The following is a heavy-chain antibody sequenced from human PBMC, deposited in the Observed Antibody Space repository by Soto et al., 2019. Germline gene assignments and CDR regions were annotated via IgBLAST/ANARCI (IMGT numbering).Heavy chain of an antibody. Sequence: GSLRLSCSASGVTFCSYAMHWVRPAPGKGLEWVGLISYDGRKKYYADSVQGRFTISRDNSRNTLYLQMNSLRAEDTAVYFCTRDRDYYDSTTYHTFDYWGQGTLVTVSS. V-gene: IGHV3-30*04. CDR2: ISYDGRKK. J-gene: IGHJ4*02. CDR1: GVTFCSYA. CDR3: TRDRDYYDSTTYHTFDY. D-gene: IGHD3-22*01.